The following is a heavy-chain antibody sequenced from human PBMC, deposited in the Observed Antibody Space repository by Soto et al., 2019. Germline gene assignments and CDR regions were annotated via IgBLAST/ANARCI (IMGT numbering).Heavy chain of an antibody. J-gene: IGHJ4*02. CDR2: IRSKANSYAT. D-gene: IGHD4-4*01. V-gene: IGHV3-73*02. CDR1: GFTFSGSA. Sequence: EVQLVESGGGLVQPGGSLKLSCAASGFTFSGSAMHWVRQASGKGLEWVGRIRSKANSYATAYAASVKGRFTISRDDSKNTAYLQMNSLKTEDTAVYYCTRQTVTTIDENLVLKDYWGQGTLVTVSS. CDR3: TRQTVTTIDENLVLKDY.